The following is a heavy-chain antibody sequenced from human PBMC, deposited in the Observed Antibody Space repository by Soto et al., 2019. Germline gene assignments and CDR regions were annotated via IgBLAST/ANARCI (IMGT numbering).Heavy chain of an antibody. CDR3: ATQEVGGSYVYTFDP. Sequence: QLHLRESGPGLVKPSETLSLTCTVSGGSITSSSYYWGWIRQPPGKGLEWIGSIYYSGSTYYNPSLKSQVTISGDTSKNQFSLKLSSVTAADTAVYYCATQEVGGSYVYTFDPWGQGTLVTVSS. J-gene: IGHJ5*02. D-gene: IGHD1-26*01. V-gene: IGHV4-39*01. CDR2: IYYSGST. CDR1: GGSITSSSYY.